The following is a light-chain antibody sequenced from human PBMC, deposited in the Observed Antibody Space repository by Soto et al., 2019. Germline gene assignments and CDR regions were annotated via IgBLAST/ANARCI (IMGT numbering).Light chain of an antibody. CDR1: QTISSSF. CDR2: GAS. V-gene: IGKV3-20*01. Sequence: VLTQSPGTLSLSPGERATLSCRASQTISSSFLAWYQQKPGQAPRLLIYGASSRATGIPDRFSGSGSGTDFTLTISRLEPEDFAVYYCQQFHTSPLWTFGQGTKVEIK. CDR3: QQFHTSPLWT. J-gene: IGKJ1*01.